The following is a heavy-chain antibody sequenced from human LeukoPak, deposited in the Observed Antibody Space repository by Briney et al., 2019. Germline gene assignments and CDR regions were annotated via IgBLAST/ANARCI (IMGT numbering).Heavy chain of an antibody. J-gene: IGHJ5*02. CDR2: IYYSGST. CDR3: ARGSKDIVVVPAATGPWFDP. CDR1: GGSNSRGGYY. D-gene: IGHD2-2*01. V-gene: IGHV4-31*03. Sequence: PSETLSLPCTVSGGSNSRGGYYWSWIRQHPGKGLEWIGYIYYSGSTYYNPSLKSRVTISVDTSKNQFSLKLSSVTAADTAVYYCARGSKDIVVVPAATGPWFDPWGQGTLVTVSS.